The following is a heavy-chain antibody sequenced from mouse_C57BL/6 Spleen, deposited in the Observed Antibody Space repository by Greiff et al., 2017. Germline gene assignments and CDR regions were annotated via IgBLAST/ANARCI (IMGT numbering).Heavy chain of an antibody. CDR2: IDPNRGGT. D-gene: IGHD2-2*01. CDR1: GYTFTSYW. V-gene: IGHV1-72*01. Sequence: VQLQQPGAALVKPGASVKLSCQASGYTFTSYWMHWVKPRPGRGLEWIGRIDPNRGGTKYTEKFKSKATLTVDKPYGTAYMQLSSLTSEDSAVYYWARGYPYYFDYWGQGTTLTVSA. CDR3: ARGYPYYFDY. J-gene: IGHJ2*01.